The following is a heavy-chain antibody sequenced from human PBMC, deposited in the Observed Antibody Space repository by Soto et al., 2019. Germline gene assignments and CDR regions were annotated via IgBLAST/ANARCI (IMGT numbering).Heavy chain of an antibody. D-gene: IGHD5-12*01. J-gene: IGHJ4*02. CDR2: ISHDGSNK. V-gene: IGHV3-30-3*01. CDR3: ARAGIWWDIFRPFDQ. CDR1: GFFFSSYG. Sequence: ESWGGVVQPGRSLRLSCAASGFFFSSYGLFWVRQAPGKGLESVTFISHDGSNKKYADSVKGRFTISRDNSKNTLYLQMNNLRPEDSAMYYCARAGIWWDIFRPFDQWGQGTLVTVSS.